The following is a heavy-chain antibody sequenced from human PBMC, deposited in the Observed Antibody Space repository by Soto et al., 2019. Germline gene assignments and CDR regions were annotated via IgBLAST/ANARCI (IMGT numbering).Heavy chain of an antibody. CDR1: GYTFTGYY. V-gene: IGHV1-2*02. D-gene: IGHD3-22*01. CDR3: ASSGPPMTPDY. CDR2: INPNSGTT. Sequence: ASVKVSCKASGYTFTGYYLHWVRQAPGHGLEWMGWINPNSGTTKHAQDFQDRVTLTRDTSISSAYLELKDLRSDDTAVYYCASSGPPMTPDYWGQGTLVTVSS. J-gene: IGHJ4*02.